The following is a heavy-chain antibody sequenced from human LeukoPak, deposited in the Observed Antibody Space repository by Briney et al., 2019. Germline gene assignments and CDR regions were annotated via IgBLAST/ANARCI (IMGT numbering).Heavy chain of an antibody. CDR2: IYHSGST. J-gene: IGHJ5*02. CDR3: ARAGPPGSNWFDP. CDR1: GGSISSGGYS. Sequence: SETLSLTCAVSGGSISSGGYSWSWIRQPPGKGLEWIGYIYHSGSTYYNPSLKSRVTISVDRSKNQFSLKLSSVTAADTAVYYCARAGPPGSNWFDPWGQGTLVTVSS. V-gene: IGHV4-30-2*01.